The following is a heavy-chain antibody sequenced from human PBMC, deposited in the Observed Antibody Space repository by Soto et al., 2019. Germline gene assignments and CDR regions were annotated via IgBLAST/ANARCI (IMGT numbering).Heavy chain of an antibody. V-gene: IGHV3-23*01. Sequence: GASLTLSCAASGFTISSYSMSWVRQAPGKGLERVSAISGSGGSTYYADSVKGRFTISRENSKNTLYLQMNSLRAEDTAVYYCAKFVLRYFDWLLDYYDYWGQGTLVNVSS. J-gene: IGHJ4*02. CDR2: ISGSGGST. D-gene: IGHD3-9*01. CDR3: AKFVLRYFDWLLDYYDY. CDR1: GFTISSYS.